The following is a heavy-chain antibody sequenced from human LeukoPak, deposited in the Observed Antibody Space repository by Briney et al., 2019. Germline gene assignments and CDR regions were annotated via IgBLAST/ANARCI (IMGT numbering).Heavy chain of an antibody. CDR3: ARGTAHYYDSSGYEDWFDP. Sequence: PSETLSLTCAVYGGSFSGYYWSWIRQPPGKGLEWIGEINHSGSTNYNPSLKSRVTISVDTSKNQFSLKLSSVTAADTAVYYCARGTAHYYDSSGYEDWFDPWGQGTLVTVSS. CDR1: GGSFSGYY. CDR2: INHSGST. J-gene: IGHJ5*02. V-gene: IGHV4-34*01. D-gene: IGHD3-22*01.